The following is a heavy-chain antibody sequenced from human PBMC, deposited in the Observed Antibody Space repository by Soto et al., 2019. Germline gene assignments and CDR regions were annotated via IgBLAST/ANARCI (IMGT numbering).Heavy chain of an antibody. CDR3: AKDIGFMTTVTHFDY. J-gene: IGHJ4*02. V-gene: IGHV3-9*01. Sequence: EVQLVESGGGLVQPGRSLRLSCAASGFTFDDYAMHWVRQAPGKGLEWVSGISWNSGSIGYADSVKGRFTISRDNAKNSLYLQMNRLRAEDTALYYCAKDIGFMTTVTHFDYWGQGTLVTVSS. CDR1: GFTFDDYA. D-gene: IGHD4-17*01. CDR2: ISWNSGSI.